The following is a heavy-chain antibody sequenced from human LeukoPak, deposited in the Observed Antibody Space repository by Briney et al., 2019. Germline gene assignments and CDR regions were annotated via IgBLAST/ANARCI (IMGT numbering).Heavy chain of an antibody. CDR3: ARYGRYSSSYYYYYMDV. J-gene: IGHJ6*03. V-gene: IGHV4-59*01. CDR2: IYYSGST. D-gene: IGHD6-13*01. Sequence: SETLSLTCSVSGDSISNFYWSWIRQPPGKGLEWTGYIYYSGSTNYNPSLKSRVTISVDTSKNQFSLKLSSVTAADTAVYYCARYGRYSSSYYYYYMDVWGKGTTVTVSS. CDR1: GDSISNFY.